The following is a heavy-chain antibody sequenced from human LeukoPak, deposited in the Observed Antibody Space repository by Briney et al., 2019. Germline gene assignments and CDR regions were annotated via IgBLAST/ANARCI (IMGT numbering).Heavy chain of an antibody. CDR1: GGSISSYY. V-gene: IGHV4-4*07. CDR3: AGYHTYNSGTFHNALDY. J-gene: IGHJ4*02. CDR2: IYTSGST. D-gene: IGHD3-10*01. Sequence: SETLSLTCTVSGGSISSYYWSWIRQPAGKGLEWIGRIYTSGSTNYNPSLKSRVTMSVDTSKNQFSLKLSSVTAADTAVYYCAGYHTYNSGTFHNALDYWGQGTPVAVSS.